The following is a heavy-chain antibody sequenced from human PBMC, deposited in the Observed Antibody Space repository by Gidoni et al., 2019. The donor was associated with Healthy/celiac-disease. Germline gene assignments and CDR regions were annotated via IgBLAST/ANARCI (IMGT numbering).Heavy chain of an antibody. V-gene: IGHV3-48*03. CDR2: ISSSGSTI. Sequence: EVQLVESGGGLVQPGGSLRLSCAASGFTFSSYEMNWVRQAPGKGLEWVSYISSSGSTIYYADSVKGRFTISRDNAKNSLYLQMNSLRAEDTAVYYCARDPPQRSIFGVEYYYGMDVWGQGTTVTVSS. CDR3: ARDPPQRSIFGVEYYYGMDV. J-gene: IGHJ6*02. CDR1: GFTFSSYE. D-gene: IGHD3-3*01.